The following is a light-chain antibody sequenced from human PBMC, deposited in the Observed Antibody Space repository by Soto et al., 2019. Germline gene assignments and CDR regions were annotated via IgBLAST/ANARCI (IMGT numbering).Light chain of an antibody. CDR1: QSVSSN. CDR2: GAS. CDR3: QQYNNWPRT. J-gene: IGKJ1*01. Sequence: EIVMTQSPASLSVSPGERATLSCRASQSVSSNLAWYQQRPGQAPRLLMSGASTRATGIPARFSGSGSGTECTLTISSLQSEDFAIYYCQQYNNWPRTFGQGTKVEIK. V-gene: IGKV3-15*01.